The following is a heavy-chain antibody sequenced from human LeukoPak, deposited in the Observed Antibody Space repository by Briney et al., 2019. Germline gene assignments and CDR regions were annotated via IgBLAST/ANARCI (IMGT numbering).Heavy chain of an antibody. D-gene: IGHD4/OR15-4a*01. Sequence: ASVSVSCKAAGYTFSSDGISWVRQAPGEGGVWIGCISCYYPNTTYSQKFQGRITITTDTSTNTAYMELGSLRSADTAVYYCARQGARAAFDIWGQGTMVTVSS. J-gene: IGHJ3*02. V-gene: IGHV1-18*01. CDR3: ARQGARAAFDI. CDR1: GYTFSSDG. CDR2: ISCYYPNT.